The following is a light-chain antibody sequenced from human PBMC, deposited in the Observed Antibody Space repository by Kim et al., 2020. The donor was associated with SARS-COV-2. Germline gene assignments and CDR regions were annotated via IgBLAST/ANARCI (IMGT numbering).Light chain of an antibody. J-gene: IGKJ1*01. Sequence: ATLSVSPGERATLSCRASQSVSSTLAWYQLKPGQAPRLLIYGASTRATGIPARFSGSGSGTEFTLTISSLQSEDFAVYYCQHSGSFGQGTKVDIK. CDR3: QHSGS. CDR1: QSVSST. CDR2: GAS. V-gene: IGKV3-15*01.